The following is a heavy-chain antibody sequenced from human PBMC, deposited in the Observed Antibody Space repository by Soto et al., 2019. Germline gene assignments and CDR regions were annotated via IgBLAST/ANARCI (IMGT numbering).Heavy chain of an antibody. CDR1: GDSFNDYY. Sequence: ASVKVSCKSSGDSFNDYYIHWVRQAPGQGFEWMGWINPNSGITNYAQKFQGWVSMTRDTSTSTVYMELRSLRSDDTAVYYCASSLLITFGGVIGGFDYWGQGTLVTVSS. CDR3: ASSLLITFGGVIGGFDY. CDR2: INPNSGIT. J-gene: IGHJ4*02. D-gene: IGHD3-16*02. V-gene: IGHV1-2*04.